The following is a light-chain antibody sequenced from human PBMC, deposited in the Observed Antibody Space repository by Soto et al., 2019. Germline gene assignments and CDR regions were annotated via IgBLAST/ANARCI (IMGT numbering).Light chain of an antibody. V-gene: IGKV3-20*01. CDR1: ETISSDK. J-gene: IGKJ1*01. Sequence: EIVLTQSPGTLSVSPGERATLSCRASETISSDKLAWYQQKPGQPPSLLIYGTFSRATGIPDRFSGSGSGTAFTLTISRLEPEDSAIYYSQQYGSWTFSQGTKVEI. CDR2: GTF. CDR3: QQYGSWT.